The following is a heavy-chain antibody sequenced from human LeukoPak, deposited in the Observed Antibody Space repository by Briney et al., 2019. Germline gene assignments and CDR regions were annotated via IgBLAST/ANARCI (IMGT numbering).Heavy chain of an antibody. CDR2: ISYDGSNK. CDR3: AGGNTVTTFDY. V-gene: IGHV3-30*03. Sequence: GGSLRLSCATSGFTFSSYSMNWVRQAPGKGLEWVAVISYDGSNKCYADSVKGRFTISRDNSKNTLYLQMNSLRAEDTAVYYCAGGNTVTTFDYWGQGTLVTVSS. J-gene: IGHJ4*02. CDR1: GFTFSSYS. D-gene: IGHD4-17*01.